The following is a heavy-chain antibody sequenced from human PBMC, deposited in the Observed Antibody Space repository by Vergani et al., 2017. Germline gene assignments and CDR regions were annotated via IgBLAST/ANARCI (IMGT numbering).Heavy chain of an antibody. Sequence: QVQLVESGGGVVQPGRSLRLSCAASGFTFSSYGMHWVRQAPGKGLEWVAIIWYDGSNKYYADSVKGRFTISRDNSKNTLYLQMNSLRDEDTAVYYCARDTAAGHPFDYWGQGTLVTVSS. J-gene: IGHJ4*02. CDR1: GFTFSSYG. D-gene: IGHD6-13*01. V-gene: IGHV3-33*01. CDR3: ARDTAAGHPFDY. CDR2: IWYDGSNK.